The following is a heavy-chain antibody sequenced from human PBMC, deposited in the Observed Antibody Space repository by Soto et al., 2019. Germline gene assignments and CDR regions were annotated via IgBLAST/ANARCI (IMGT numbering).Heavy chain of an antibody. CDR1: GFTFDDYA. V-gene: IGHV3-9*01. Sequence: PGGSLRLSCAASGFTFDDYAMHWVRQAPGKGLEWVSGISWNSGSIGYADSVKGRFTISRDNAKNSLYLQMNSLRAEDTALYYCAKDMSGWYSSSWYFDYWGQGTLVTVSS. J-gene: IGHJ4*02. CDR2: ISWNSGSI. CDR3: AKDMSGWYSSSWYFDY. D-gene: IGHD6-13*01.